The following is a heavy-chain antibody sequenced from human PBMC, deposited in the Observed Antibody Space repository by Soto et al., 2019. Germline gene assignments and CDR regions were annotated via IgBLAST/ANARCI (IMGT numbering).Heavy chain of an antibody. CDR1: GFTFGHFA. CDR3: ARGPRYYGSGSPPQDFDH. CDR2: ITNTGGGT. Sequence: EVQLLGSGGGLVQPGGSLRLSCAASGFTFGHFALSWVRQTPGKGLEWVSGITNTGGGTGYADSVKGRFTITRDNSRNTVSLQMSSLTPEDTAVYYCARGPRYYGSGSPPQDFDHGGQGTLVTVSS. J-gene: IGHJ4*02. D-gene: IGHD3-10*01. V-gene: IGHV3-23*01.